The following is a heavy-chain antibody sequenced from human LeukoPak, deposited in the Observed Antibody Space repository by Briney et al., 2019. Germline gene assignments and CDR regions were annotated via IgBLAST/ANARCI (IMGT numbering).Heavy chain of an antibody. CDR1: GGSISSGDYY. D-gene: IGHD4-23*01. J-gene: IGHJ6*02. Sequence: SETLSLTCTVSGGSISSGDYYWSWIRQPPGKGLEWIGYIYYSGSPYYNPSLKSRVTISADTSKNQFSLKVSSVTAADTAVYYCARVLPDLRWDYGMDVWGQGTTVTVSS. CDR3: ARVLPDLRWDYGMDV. CDR2: IYYSGSP. V-gene: IGHV4-30-4*01.